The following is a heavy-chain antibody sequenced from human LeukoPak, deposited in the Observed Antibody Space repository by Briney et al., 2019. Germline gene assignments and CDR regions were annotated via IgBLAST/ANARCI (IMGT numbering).Heavy chain of an antibody. Sequence: GGSLRLSCAAAGFTFSSYWMSCVHQAPGKGLEWVANIKQDGNEKCYGDSVNGLFTISRNNDKNSLYLQMNSRRAEYAALYYCAREGSSGWPEDYWRQGTLVTVSS. J-gene: IGHJ4*02. V-gene: IGHV3-7*01. CDR2: IKQDGNEK. D-gene: IGHD6-19*01. CDR1: GFTFSSYW. CDR3: AREGSSGWPEDY.